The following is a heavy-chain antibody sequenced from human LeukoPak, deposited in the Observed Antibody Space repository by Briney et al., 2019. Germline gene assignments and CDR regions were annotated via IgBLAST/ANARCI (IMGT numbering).Heavy chain of an antibody. CDR2: ISSSSSYI. D-gene: IGHD2-2*01. CDR1: GFTFSSYS. J-gene: IGHJ4*02. V-gene: IGHV3-21*04. Sequence: GGSLRLSCAASGFTFSSYSMNWVRQAPGKGLEWVSSISSSSSYIYYADSVKGRFTISRDNAKNSLYLQMKSLRAEDQAVYYSARVIGNYATDYWGQGTLVTVSS. CDR3: ARVIGNYATDY.